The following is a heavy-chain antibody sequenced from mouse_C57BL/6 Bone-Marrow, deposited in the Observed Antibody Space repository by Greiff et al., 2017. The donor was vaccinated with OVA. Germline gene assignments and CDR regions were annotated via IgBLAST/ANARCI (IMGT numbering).Heavy chain of an antibody. CDR2: ISNGGGST. Sequence: EVKLVESGGGLVQPGGSLKLSCAASGFTFSDYYMYWVRQTPEKRLEWVAYISNGGGSTYYPDTVKGRFTISRDNAKNTLYLQMSRLKSEDTAMYYCARHGSNGYFDVWGTGTTVTVSS. J-gene: IGHJ1*03. CDR1: GFTFSDYY. V-gene: IGHV5-12*01. CDR3: ARHGSNGYFDV.